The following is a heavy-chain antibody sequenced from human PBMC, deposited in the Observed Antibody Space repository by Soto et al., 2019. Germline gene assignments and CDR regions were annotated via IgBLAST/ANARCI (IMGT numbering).Heavy chain of an antibody. D-gene: IGHD3-10*01. J-gene: IGHJ4*02. Sequence: AQLVESGGGVAQPGGSLRLSCAASGFSFSSFVMHWVRQAPGKGLAWVALVSYDATNQYYSDSVKGRFTVSRDNSKNTLYLQMDSLRPEDTAVYYCARGVYGSGSYYAGFDYWGLGTLVTVSS. CDR3: ARGVYGSGSYYAGFDY. CDR2: VSYDATNQ. CDR1: GFSFSSFV. V-gene: IGHV3-30-3*01.